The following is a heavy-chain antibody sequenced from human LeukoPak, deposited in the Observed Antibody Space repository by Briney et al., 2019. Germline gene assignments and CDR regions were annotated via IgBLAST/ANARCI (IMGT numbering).Heavy chain of an antibody. D-gene: IGHD3/OR15-3a*01. CDR3: AKDKGRSIWTGYYIDH. CDR1: GFTFSSYG. CDR2: IRYDGSNK. Sequence: GGSLRLSCAASGFTFSSYGMHWVRQAPGKGLEWAAFIRYDGSNKYYADSVKGRFTISRDNSKNTLYLQMNSLRAEDTAVDYCAKDKGRSIWTGYYIDHWGQGTLVTVSS. V-gene: IGHV3-30*02. J-gene: IGHJ4*02.